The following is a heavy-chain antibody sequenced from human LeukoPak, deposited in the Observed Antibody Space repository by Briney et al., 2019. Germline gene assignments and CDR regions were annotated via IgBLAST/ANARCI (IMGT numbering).Heavy chain of an antibody. J-gene: IGHJ4*02. CDR1: GYTFTSYD. V-gene: IGHV1-8*03. D-gene: IGHD2-8*01. CDR2: MNPNSGNT. Sequence: GASVKVSCKASGYTFTSYDINWVRQATGQGLEWMGWMNPNSGNTGYAQKFQGRVTITRNTSISTAYMELSSLSSEDTAVYYCARGVPLGYCTYGVCYPPYYFDYWGQGTLVTASS. CDR3: ARGVPLGYCTYGVCYPPYYFDY.